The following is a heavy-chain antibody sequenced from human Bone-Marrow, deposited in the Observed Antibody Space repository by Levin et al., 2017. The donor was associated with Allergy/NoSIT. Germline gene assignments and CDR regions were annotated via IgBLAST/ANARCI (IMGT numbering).Heavy chain of an antibody. J-gene: IGHJ4*02. CDR3: AAIDYGDY. D-gene: IGHD2-21*01. CDR1: GYSFTSYA. Sequence: GGSLRLSCKASGYSFTSYAMHWVRQAPGQRPEWMGWINTGSGETKFLQNFQGRVILTRDISASTAYMELPSLSPEDTAVYYCAAIDYGDYWGQGTLVKVSS. V-gene: IGHV1-3*04. CDR2: INTGSGET.